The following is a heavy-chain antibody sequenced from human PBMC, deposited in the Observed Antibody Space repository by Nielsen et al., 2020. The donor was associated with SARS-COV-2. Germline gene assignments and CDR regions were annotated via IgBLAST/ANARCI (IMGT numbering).Heavy chain of an antibody. Sequence: SETLSLTCTVSGDSITSGGSHWGWIRHHPSRGLEWLGFTSYDGNTYSNPSLESRLIISVDTSENQFSLRLSSVTAADTAVYYCATGAGWFDPWGQGTRVTVSS. CDR1: GDSITSGGSH. V-gene: IGHV4-31*03. CDR2: TSYDGNT. D-gene: IGHD6-19*01. CDR3: ATGAGWFDP. J-gene: IGHJ5*02.